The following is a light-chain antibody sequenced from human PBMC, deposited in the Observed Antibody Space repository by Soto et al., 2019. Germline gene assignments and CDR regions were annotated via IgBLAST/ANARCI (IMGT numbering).Light chain of an antibody. J-gene: IGKJ2*01. Sequence: DIQMTQSPSTLSASVGDTVTITCRASQSISNWLAWYQQKPGQAPKLLIHKAPTLESGVPSRFVGSGSGGEFTLTFSSLQLDEFAAVYCPQYDRFPYTFGQGTKLEIK. CDR3: PQYDRFPYT. V-gene: IGKV1-5*03. CDR1: QSISNW. CDR2: KAP.